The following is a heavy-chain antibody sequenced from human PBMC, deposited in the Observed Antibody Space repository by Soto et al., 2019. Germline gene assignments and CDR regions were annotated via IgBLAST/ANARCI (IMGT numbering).Heavy chain of an antibody. CDR1: GYTFTSYA. CDR3: ARDHEAIFGVVISYFDY. V-gene: IGHV1-3*01. Sequence: ASVKVSCKASGYTFTSYAMHWVRQAPGQRLEWMGWINAGNGNTKYSQKFQGRVTITRDTSASTAYMELSSLRSEDTAVYYCARDHEAIFGVVISYFDYWGQGTLVTVSS. D-gene: IGHD3-3*01. J-gene: IGHJ4*02. CDR2: INAGNGNT.